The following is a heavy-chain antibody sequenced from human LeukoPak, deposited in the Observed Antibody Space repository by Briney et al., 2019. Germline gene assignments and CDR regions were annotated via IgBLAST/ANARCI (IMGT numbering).Heavy chain of an antibody. CDR1: GFTFSSHS. CDR2: IASSSSHI. J-gene: IGHJ4*02. CDR3: ARGSSADTTMGDY. V-gene: IGHV3-21*01. D-gene: IGHD5-18*01. Sequence: GGSLRLSCAASGFTFSSHSMNWVRQAPGKGLEGVSSIASSSSHIYYADSVKGRFTISRDNGKNSLYLQMNSLGAEDTAVYYCARGSSADTTMGDYWGLGTLVTVSS.